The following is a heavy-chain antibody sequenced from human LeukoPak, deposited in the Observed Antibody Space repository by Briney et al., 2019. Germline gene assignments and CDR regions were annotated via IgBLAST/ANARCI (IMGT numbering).Heavy chain of an antibody. V-gene: IGHV4-30-2*01. Sequence: SETLSLTCAVSGGSISGRGYSWSWIRQPPGKGLEWIGYIYHSGSTYYNPSLKSRVTISVDRSKNLFSLKLSSMTAADTAVYYCARHGIAARLIAWFDPWGQGTLVTVFS. D-gene: IGHD6-6*01. CDR1: GGSISGRGYS. CDR2: IYHSGST. CDR3: ARHGIAARLIAWFDP. J-gene: IGHJ5*02.